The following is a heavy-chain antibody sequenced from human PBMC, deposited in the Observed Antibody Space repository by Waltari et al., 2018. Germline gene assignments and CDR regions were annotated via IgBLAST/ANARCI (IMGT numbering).Heavy chain of an antibody. Sequence: QVQLQQWGAGLLKPSEPLSLTCAVYGGSFSGYYWSWIRQPPGKGLEWIGEINHSGSTNYNPSLKSRVTISVDTSKNQFSLKLSSVTAADTAVYYCARVGYSSSWSAFDIWGQGTMVTVSS. V-gene: IGHV4-34*01. D-gene: IGHD6-13*01. J-gene: IGHJ3*02. CDR3: ARVGYSSSWSAFDI. CDR2: INHSGST. CDR1: GGSFSGYY.